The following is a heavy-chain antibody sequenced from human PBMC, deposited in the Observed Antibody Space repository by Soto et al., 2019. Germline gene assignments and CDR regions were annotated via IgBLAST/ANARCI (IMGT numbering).Heavy chain of an antibody. Sequence: VASVKVSCKASGYTFTSYDINWVRQATGQGLEWMGWMNPNSGNTGDAQKFQGRVTMTRNTSISTAYMELSSLRSEDTAVYYCARGRATCSSTSCEIYYFDYWGQGTLVTVSS. V-gene: IGHV1-8*01. CDR1: GYTFTSYD. CDR3: ARGRATCSSTSCEIYYFDY. D-gene: IGHD2-2*01. J-gene: IGHJ4*02. CDR2: MNPNSGNT.